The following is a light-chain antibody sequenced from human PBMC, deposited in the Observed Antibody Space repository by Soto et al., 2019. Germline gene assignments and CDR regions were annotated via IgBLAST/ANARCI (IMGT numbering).Light chain of an antibody. J-gene: IGKJ5*01. Sequence: EIVLTQSPGTLSLSPGERATLSCRASQSVSSTYLAWYQQKPGQAPRLLIYDVSSRATGIPDKFIGSGSGSDFSLTISSLEPEDFAVYYCQQRLHWPITFGQGTRLEIK. CDR3: QQRLHWPIT. CDR2: DVS. CDR1: QSVSSTY. V-gene: IGKV3D-20*02.